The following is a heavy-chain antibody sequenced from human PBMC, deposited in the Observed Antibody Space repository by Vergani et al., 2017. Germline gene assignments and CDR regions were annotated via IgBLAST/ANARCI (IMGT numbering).Heavy chain of an antibody. CDR3: AREKLAYCGGDCYSSYFDY. Sequence: QVQLQQWGAGLLKPSETLSLTCAVYGGSFSGYYWSWIRQPPGKGLEWIGEINHSGSTNYNPSLKSRVTISVDTSKNQFSLKLSSVTAADTAVYYCAREKLAYCGGDCYSSYFDYWGQGTLVTVSS. D-gene: IGHD2-21*02. V-gene: IGHV4-34*01. J-gene: IGHJ4*02. CDR1: GGSFSGYY. CDR2: INHSGST.